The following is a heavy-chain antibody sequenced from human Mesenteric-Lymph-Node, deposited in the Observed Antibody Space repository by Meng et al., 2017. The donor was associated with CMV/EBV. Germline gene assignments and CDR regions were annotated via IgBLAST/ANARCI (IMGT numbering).Heavy chain of an antibody. J-gene: IGHJ6*02. CDR2: INWNGGST. Sequence: GESLKISCAASGFTFSSYGMSWVRQAPGKGLEWVSGINWNGGSTGYADSVKGRFTISRDNAKNSLYLQMNSLRAEDTALYYCARDHYYDSSGTTGMDVWGQGTTVTVSS. D-gene: IGHD3-22*01. CDR1: GFTFSSYG. CDR3: ARDHYYDSSGTTGMDV. V-gene: IGHV3-20*04.